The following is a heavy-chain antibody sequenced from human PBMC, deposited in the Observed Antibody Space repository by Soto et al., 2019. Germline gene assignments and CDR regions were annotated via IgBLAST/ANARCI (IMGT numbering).Heavy chain of an antibody. V-gene: IGHV3-15*01. CDR3: TTENVVVRGAYAFDI. CDR1: GFTFSNAW. J-gene: IGHJ3*02. Sequence: EVQLVESGGGLVKPGGSLRLSCAASGFTFSNAWMSWVRQAPGKGLEWVGRIKSKTDGGTTDYAAPVKGRFTISRDDSKNTLYLQMNSLKTEDTAVYYCTTENVVVRGAYAFDIWGQGTMVTVSS. D-gene: IGHD2-15*01. CDR2: IKSKTDGGTT.